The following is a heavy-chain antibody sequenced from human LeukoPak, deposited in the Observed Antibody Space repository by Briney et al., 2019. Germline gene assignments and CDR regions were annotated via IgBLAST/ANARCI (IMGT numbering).Heavy chain of an antibody. D-gene: IGHD1-26*01. Sequence: GGSLRLSCAASGFTFSSYSMNWVRQAPGKGLERVSSISYNRGNKYYADSVKGRFTISRDNAKNALYLQMNSLRAEDTAVYYCAWETYCDPPLWVCWVQGTLVTYSS. V-gene: IGHV3-21*01. CDR3: AWETYCDPPLWVC. CDR1: GFTFSSYS. CDR2: ISYNRGNK. J-gene: IGHJ4*02.